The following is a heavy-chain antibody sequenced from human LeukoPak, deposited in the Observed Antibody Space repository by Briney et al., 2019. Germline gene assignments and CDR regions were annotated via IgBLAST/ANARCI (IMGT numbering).Heavy chain of an antibody. Sequence: SETLSLTCTVSGGSISSSIYYWGWLRQPPGKGLEWIGTIYYSGNTFYSPSLKSRVTISIDTSKNQFSLKLSSVTAADTALYYCARHPSFDWFGPWGQGTLVTASS. D-gene: IGHD3-3*01. CDR2: IYYSGNT. CDR3: ARHPSFDWFGP. V-gene: IGHV4-39*01. CDR1: GGSISSSIYY. J-gene: IGHJ5*02.